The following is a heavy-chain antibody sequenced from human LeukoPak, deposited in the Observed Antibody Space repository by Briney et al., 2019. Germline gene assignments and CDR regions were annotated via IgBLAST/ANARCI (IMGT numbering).Heavy chain of an antibody. CDR3: ARSSGEMATIDYYYYMDV. CDR2: IIPNFGSA. D-gene: IGHD5-24*01. CDR1: GGTFSSFG. J-gene: IGHJ6*03. Sequence: SVKVSCKASGGTFSSFGISWVRQAPGQGLEWMGGIIPNFGSANYAPKFQGRVTITADASTTTAYMELSRLRPEDTAVYYCARSSGEMATIDYYYYMDVWGIGTTVTVSS. V-gene: IGHV1-69*13.